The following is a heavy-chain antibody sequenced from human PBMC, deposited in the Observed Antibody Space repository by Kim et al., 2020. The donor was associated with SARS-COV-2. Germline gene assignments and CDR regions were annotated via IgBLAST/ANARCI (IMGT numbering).Heavy chain of an antibody. V-gene: IGHV1-46*01. CDR3: ARDPRGYSYGPPDY. J-gene: IGHJ4*02. D-gene: IGHD5-18*01. Sequence: AQKFRGRVTMTRDTSTSTGYMELSSLRSEDTAVYYCARDPRGYSYGPPDYWGQGTLVTVSS.